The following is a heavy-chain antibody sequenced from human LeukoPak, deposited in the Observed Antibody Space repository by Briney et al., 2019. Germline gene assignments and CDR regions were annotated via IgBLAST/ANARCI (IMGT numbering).Heavy chain of an antibody. D-gene: IGHD5-24*01. CDR3: ARGMATIPSYYFDY. J-gene: IGHJ4*02. Sequence: GGSLRLSCAASGFTFSTYSMNWVRQAPAQGLEWVSSITSGSTYIYYADSAKGRFTISRDNAKNSLYLQMDSLRAEDTAVYYCARGMATIPSYYFDYWGQGTLVTVSS. V-gene: IGHV3-21*01. CDR1: GFTFSTYS. CDR2: ITSGSTYI.